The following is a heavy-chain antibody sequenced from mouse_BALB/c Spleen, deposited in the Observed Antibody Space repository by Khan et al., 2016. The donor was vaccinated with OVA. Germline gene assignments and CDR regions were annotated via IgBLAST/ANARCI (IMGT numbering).Heavy chain of an antibody. J-gene: IGHJ2*01. Sequence: QVQLKQSGPGLVAPSQSLSITCTVSGFSLTGSGVNWVRQPPGKGLEWLGMIWVGGTTDYNSALQSRLIISKDNSKSQVFLKMNSLQTDEPTKYSCARSYYDCDVDYGGQGTTLTVSS. CDR2: IWVGGTT. CDR3: ARSYYDCDVDY. D-gene: IGHD2-4*01. V-gene: IGHV2-6-7*01. CDR1: GFSLTGSG.